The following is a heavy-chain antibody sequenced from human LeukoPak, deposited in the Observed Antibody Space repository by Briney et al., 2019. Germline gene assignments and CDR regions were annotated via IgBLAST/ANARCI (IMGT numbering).Heavy chain of an antibody. V-gene: IGHV3-23*01. CDR3: ARGAYYYED. J-gene: IGHJ4*02. Sequence: GGSLRLSCVASGFTFSSYAMSWVRQAPGKGLEWVSAISGGGGSTYYADSVKGRFTISRDNAKNSLYLQMNSLRAEDTAVYYCARGAYYYEDWGQGTLVTVSS. CDR1: GFTFSSYA. D-gene: IGHD3-22*01. CDR2: ISGGGGST.